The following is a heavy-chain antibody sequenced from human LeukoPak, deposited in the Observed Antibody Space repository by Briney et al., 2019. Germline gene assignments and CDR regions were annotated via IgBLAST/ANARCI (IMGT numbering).Heavy chain of an antibody. J-gene: IGHJ3*02. Sequence: GGSLRPSCAASGFTFSFYTMNWVRQAPGKGLEWVSSVSSGSSYIDYADSVKGRFTISRDNAESSVYLQMNSLRAEDTAVYYCANGYSSGSYSSRWYAFDIWGQGTMVTVSS. V-gene: IGHV3-21*01. D-gene: IGHD3-22*01. CDR3: ANGYSSGSYSSRWYAFDI. CDR2: VSSGSSYI. CDR1: GFTFSFYT.